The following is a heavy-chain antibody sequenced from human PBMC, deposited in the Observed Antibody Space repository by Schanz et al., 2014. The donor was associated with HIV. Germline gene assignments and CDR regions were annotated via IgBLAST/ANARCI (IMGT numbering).Heavy chain of an antibody. Sequence: QVQLVQSGAEVKKPGASVKVSCKASGYTFTGYYMHWVRQAPGQGLEWMGWINPSSGGTNYAQKFQGRVTMTRDTSISPAYMELRSLRSDDTAVYFCARSNYDILRARAYYYYYGLDVWGQGTTVTVSS. D-gene: IGHD3-9*01. J-gene: IGHJ6*02. CDR2: INPSSGGT. CDR1: GYTFTGYY. V-gene: IGHV1-2*02. CDR3: ARSNYDILRARAYYYYYGLDV.